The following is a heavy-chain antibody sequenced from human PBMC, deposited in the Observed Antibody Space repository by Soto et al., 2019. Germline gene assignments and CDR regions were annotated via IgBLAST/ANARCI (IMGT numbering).Heavy chain of an antibody. D-gene: IGHD2-15*01. Sequence: QVQLVESGGGLVKPGGSLRLSCAASGFTFSDYYMGWIRQAPGKGLEWVSYISSSSSYTNYADSVKGRFTISRDNAKTSLYLHMNSLRAEDTAVYYCARDLDCSGGSCYPAPYYYYGMDVWGQGTTVTASS. V-gene: IGHV3-11*06. CDR3: ARDLDCSGGSCYPAPYYYYGMDV. J-gene: IGHJ6*02. CDR1: GFTFSDYY. CDR2: ISSSSSYT.